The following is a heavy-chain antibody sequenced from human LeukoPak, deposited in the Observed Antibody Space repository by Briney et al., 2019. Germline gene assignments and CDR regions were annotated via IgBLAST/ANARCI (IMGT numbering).Heavy chain of an antibody. Sequence: GGSLRLSCAASGFAFSSFAMTWVRQSPGKGLEWVSSVSDSGVNTYYAGSVRGRFTVSRGNFKNILYLQMNSLTVEDTAFYYCSKGRGSTLTNIDFWGQGALVTVSS. J-gene: IGHJ4*02. CDR1: GFAFSSFA. CDR3: SKGRGSTLTNIDF. V-gene: IGHV3-23*01. D-gene: IGHD4-11*01. CDR2: VSDSGVNT.